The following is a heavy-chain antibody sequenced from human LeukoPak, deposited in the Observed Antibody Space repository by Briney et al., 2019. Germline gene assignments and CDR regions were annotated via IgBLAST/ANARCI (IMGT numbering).Heavy chain of an antibody. Sequence: GSSVTVSCKASGGTFSSYAIRWGRQAPGQGLEWMGRIIPILGIANYAQKFQGRVTITAAKSTSTAYMELSSLRSEDTAVYYCARDWYYYDSSGYKNYFDYWGQGTLVTVSS. V-gene: IGHV1-69*04. CDR3: ARDWYYYDSSGYKNYFDY. D-gene: IGHD3-22*01. CDR1: GGTFSSYA. J-gene: IGHJ4*02. CDR2: IIPILGIA.